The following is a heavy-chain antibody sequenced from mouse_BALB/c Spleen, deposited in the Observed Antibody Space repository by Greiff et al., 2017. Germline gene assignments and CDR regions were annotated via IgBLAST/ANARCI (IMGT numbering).Heavy chain of an antibody. V-gene: IGHV5-6-5*01. J-gene: IGHJ2*01. CDR3: ARDYGYYFDS. D-gene: IGHD1-1*02. CDR2: ISSGGST. Sequence: EVQVVESGGGLVKPGGSLKLSCAASGFTFSSYAMSWVRQTPEKRLEWVASISSGGSTYYPDSVKGRFTISRDNARNILYLQMSSLRSEDTAMYYCARDYGYYFDSGGQGTTLTVSS. CDR1: GFTFSSYA.